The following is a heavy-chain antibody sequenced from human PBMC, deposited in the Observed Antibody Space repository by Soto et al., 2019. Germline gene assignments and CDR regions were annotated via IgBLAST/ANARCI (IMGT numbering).Heavy chain of an antibody. CDR1: GFTFSSYS. CDR3: ARDLQLGIWDWYFDL. J-gene: IGHJ2*01. V-gene: IGHV3-21*01. Sequence: GGSLRLSCAASGFTFSSYSMNWVRQAPGKGLEWVSSISSSSSYIYYADSVKGRFTISRDNAKNSLYLQMNSLRAEDTAVYYCARDLQLGIWDWYFDLWGRGTLVTVSS. CDR2: ISSSSSYI. D-gene: IGHD5-18*01.